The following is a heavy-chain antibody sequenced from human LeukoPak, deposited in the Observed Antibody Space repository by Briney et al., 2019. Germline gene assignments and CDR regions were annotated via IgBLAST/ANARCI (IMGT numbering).Heavy chain of an antibody. V-gene: IGHV3-53*01. J-gene: IGHJ4*02. CDR3: AKYDGDYPFDY. CDR2: IYSGGYT. CDR1: GVFVSSNY. Sequence: HGGSLRLSCAASGVFVSSNYMSWVRQAPGKGLEWVSIIYSGGYTYYADPVKGRFTISRDNSKNTLYLQMNSLRAEDTAVYYCAKYDGDYPFDYWGQGTLVTVSS. D-gene: IGHD4-17*01.